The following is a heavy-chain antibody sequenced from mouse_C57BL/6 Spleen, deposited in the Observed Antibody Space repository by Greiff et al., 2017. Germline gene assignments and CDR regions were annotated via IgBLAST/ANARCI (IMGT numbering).Heavy chain of an antibody. CDR3: ARLGRSNEGVDYAMDY. V-gene: IGHV5-6*01. Sequence: EVKVVESGGDLVKPGGSLKLSCAASGFTFSSYGMSWVRQTPDKRLEWVATISSGGSYTYYPDSVKGRFTISRDNAKNTLYLQMSSLKSEDTAMYYCARLGRSNEGVDYAMDYWGQGTSVTVSS. D-gene: IGHD2-5*01. J-gene: IGHJ4*01. CDR2: ISSGGSYT. CDR1: GFTFSSYG.